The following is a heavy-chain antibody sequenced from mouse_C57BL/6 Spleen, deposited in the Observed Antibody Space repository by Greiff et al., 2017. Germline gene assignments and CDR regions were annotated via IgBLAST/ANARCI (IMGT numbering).Heavy chain of an antibody. CDR2: IHPNSGST. D-gene: IGHD1-1*01. V-gene: IGHV1-64*01. Sequence: QVQLKQPGAELVKPGASVKLSCKASGYTFTSYWMHWVKQRPGQGLEWIGMIHPNSGSTNYNEKFKSKATLTVDKSSSTAYMQLSSLTSEDSAVYYCASHITTGAPMDYWGQGTSVTVSS. J-gene: IGHJ4*01. CDR1: GYTFTSYW. CDR3: ASHITTGAPMDY.